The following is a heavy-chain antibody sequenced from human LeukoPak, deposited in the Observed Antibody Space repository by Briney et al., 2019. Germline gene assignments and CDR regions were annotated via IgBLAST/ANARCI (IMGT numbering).Heavy chain of an antibody. CDR3: ARAGDPIGMVRGVIWYFDY. D-gene: IGHD3-10*01. CDR1: GGTFSSYT. Sequence: GASVKVSCKASGGTFSSYTISWVRQAPGQGLEWMGRIIPIFGTANYAQKFQGRVTITADESTSTAYMELSSLRSEDTAVYYCARAGDPIGMVRGVIWYFDYWGQGTLVTVSS. CDR2: IIPIFGTA. J-gene: IGHJ4*02. V-gene: IGHV1-69*15.